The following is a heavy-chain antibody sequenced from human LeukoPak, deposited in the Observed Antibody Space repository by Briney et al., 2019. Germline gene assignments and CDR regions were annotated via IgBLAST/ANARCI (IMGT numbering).Heavy chain of an antibody. CDR1: GGSFSGYY. CDR3: AREGSSSLMFDY. J-gene: IGHJ4*02. CDR2: INHSGST. V-gene: IGHV4-34*01. Sequence: PSETLSLTCAVYGGSFSGYYWSWIRQPPRKGLEWIGGINHSGSTNYNPSLKSRVTISVDTSKNQFSLKLSSVTAADTAVYYCAREGSSSLMFDYWGQGTLVTVSS. D-gene: IGHD6-6*01.